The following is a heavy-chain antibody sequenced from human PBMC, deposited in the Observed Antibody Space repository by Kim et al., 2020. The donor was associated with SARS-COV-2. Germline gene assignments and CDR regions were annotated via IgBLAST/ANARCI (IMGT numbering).Heavy chain of an antibody. V-gene: IGHV3-23*01. Sequence: GGSLRLSCAASGFIFSSYAMSWVRHAPGKGLEWISGITGSDGSTYYADSVKGRFTISRDNSKNTLHLQMNSLRAEDTAVYYCAKQRSSISSSGVNYWGQGTLVTVSS. CDR2: ITGSDGST. CDR1: GFIFSSYA. CDR3: AKQRSSISSSGVNY. J-gene: IGHJ4*02. D-gene: IGHD2-2*01.